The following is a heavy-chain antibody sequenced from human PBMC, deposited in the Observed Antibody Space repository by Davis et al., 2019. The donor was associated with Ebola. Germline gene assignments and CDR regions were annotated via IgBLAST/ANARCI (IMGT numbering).Heavy chain of an antibody. J-gene: IGHJ4*02. V-gene: IGHV4-61*01. CDR3: ARGSVVIGY. CDR1: GGSVSSGSYY. Sequence: PSETLSLTCTVSGGSVSSGSYYWSWIRQPPGKGLEWIGYIYYSGSTNYNPSLKSRVTISVDTSKNQFSLKLSSVTAADTAVYYCARGSVVIGYWGQGTLVTVSS. D-gene: IGHD4-23*01. CDR2: IYYSGST.